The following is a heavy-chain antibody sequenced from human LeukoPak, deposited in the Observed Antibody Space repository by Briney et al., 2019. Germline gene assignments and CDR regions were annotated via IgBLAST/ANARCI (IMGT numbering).Heavy chain of an antibody. CDR3: AKSNGYGLVDI. V-gene: IGHV4-34*12. D-gene: IGHD3-10*01. CDR2: IFYSGST. J-gene: IGHJ3*02. CDR1: GGSFSGYS. Sequence: SETLSLTCAIYGGSFSGYSWTWIRQPPGKGLEWIGNIFYSGSTYYSPSLKSRVTISLDTSRNQFSLKLNSVTAADTAVYYCAKSNGYGLVDIWGQGTMVIVS.